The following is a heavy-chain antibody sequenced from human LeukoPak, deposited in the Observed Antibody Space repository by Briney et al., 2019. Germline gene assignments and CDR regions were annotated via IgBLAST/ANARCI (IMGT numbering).Heavy chain of an antibody. D-gene: IGHD6-13*01. J-gene: IGHJ5*02. CDR3: ARVGRGAAAGPLSP. CDR1: GFTFSSYA. Sequence: GGSLRLSCAASGFTFSSYAMSWVRQAPGKGLEWVSAISGSGGSTYYADSVKGRFTISRDNAKNSLYLQMNSLRAEDTAVYYCARVGRGAAAGPLSPWGQGTLVTVSS. V-gene: IGHV3-23*01. CDR2: ISGSGGST.